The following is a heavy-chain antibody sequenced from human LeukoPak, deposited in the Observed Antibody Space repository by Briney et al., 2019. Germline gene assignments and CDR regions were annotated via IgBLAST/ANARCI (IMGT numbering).Heavy chain of an antibody. CDR1: GGSISSSSYY. J-gene: IGHJ4*02. D-gene: IGHD6-19*01. CDR2: IYYSGST. Sequence: SETLSLTCTVSGGSISSSSYYWGWIRQPPGKGLEWIGSIYYSGSTYYNPSLKSRVTISVDTSKNQFSLKLSSVTAADTAVYYCARAQGWYSFDYWGQGTLVTVSS. V-gene: IGHV4-39*01. CDR3: ARAQGWYSFDY.